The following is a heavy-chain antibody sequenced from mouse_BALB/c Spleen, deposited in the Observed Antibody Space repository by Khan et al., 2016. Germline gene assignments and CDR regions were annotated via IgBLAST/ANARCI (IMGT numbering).Heavy chain of an antibody. V-gene: IGHV1-4*01. J-gene: IGHJ2*01. CDR1: GYTFTTYT. Sequence: QVQLQQPGAELARPGASVKMSCKASGYTFTTYTMFWVKQRPGQGLEWIGYTNPSSDYTDYNQKFKDKATLTADKSSSTAYMQLNSLTSEDSAVYYCAREGWLLGYFDYWGQGTTLTVSS. D-gene: IGHD2-3*01. CDR2: TNPSSDYT. CDR3: AREGWLLGYFDY.